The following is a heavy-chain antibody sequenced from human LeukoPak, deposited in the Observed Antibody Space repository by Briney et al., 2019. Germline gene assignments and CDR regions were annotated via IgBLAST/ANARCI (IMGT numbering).Heavy chain of an antibody. D-gene: IGHD4-17*01. CDR1: GFTFSDYY. J-gene: IGHJ4*02. CDR3: ATNYDYGDYPDY. V-gene: IGHV3-30-3*01. CDR2: ISYDGSNK. Sequence: GGSLRLSCAASGFTFSDYYMSWIRQAPGKGLEWVAVISYDGSNKYYADSVKGRFTISRDNSKNTLYLQMNSLRAEDTAVYYCATNYDYGDYPDYWGQGTLVTVSS.